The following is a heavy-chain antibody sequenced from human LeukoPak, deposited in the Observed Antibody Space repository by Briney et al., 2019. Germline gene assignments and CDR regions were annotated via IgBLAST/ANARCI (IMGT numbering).Heavy chain of an antibody. V-gene: IGHV4-59*06. J-gene: IGHJ4*02. CDR1: GGSISSYY. D-gene: IGHD2-15*01. CDR3: ARGGYCSGGSCYSSGSPFDY. Sequence: SETLSLTCTVSGGSISSYYWSWIRPPPGKGLEWIGYIYYSGSTYYNPSLKSRVTISVDTSKNQFSLKLSSVTAADTAVYYCARGGYCSGGSCYSSGSPFDYWGQGTLVTVSS. CDR2: IYYSGST.